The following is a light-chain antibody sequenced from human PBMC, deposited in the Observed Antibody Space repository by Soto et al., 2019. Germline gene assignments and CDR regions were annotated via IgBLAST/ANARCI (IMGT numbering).Light chain of an antibody. CDR1: QSVGTF. V-gene: IGKV3-11*01. CDR2: HSS. CDR3: QQCGNWTPT. Sequence: ETVLTQSPATLSLSPGERATLSCRASQSVGTFLAWYQQKPGQAPRLLIYHSSNRATGIPARFSGSGSGTDFTITISSLEPEDFAVYSCQQCGNWTPTFGGGTKVEIK. J-gene: IGKJ4*01.